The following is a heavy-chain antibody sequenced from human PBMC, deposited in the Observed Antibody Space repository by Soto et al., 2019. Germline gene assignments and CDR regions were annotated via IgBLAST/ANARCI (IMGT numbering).Heavy chain of an antibody. J-gene: IGHJ3*02. CDR2: IYPGDSDT. CDR1: GYSFTSYW. V-gene: IGHV5-51*01. D-gene: IGHD3-22*01. CDR3: ARRNYYDSSGYYYDAFDI. Sequence: PGESLKISCKGSGYSFTSYWIGWVRQMPGKGLEWMGIIYPGDSDTRYSPSFQGQVTISADKSISTAYLQWSSLKASDTAMYYCARRNYYDSSGYYYDAFDIWGKGTMVTVSS.